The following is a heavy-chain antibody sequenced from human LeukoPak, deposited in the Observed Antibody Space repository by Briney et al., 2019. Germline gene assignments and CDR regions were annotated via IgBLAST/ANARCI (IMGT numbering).Heavy chain of an antibody. J-gene: IGHJ4*02. CDR1: GFTFCSYA. D-gene: IGHD6-19*01. Sequence: GGSLRLSCAASGFTFCSYAMSWVRQAPGKGLEWVSAISGSGGSTYYADSVKGRFTISRDNSKNTLYLQMNSLRAEDTAVYYCAAGGYSSGWRPYYYDYRRQGTLVTVSS. CDR2: ISGSGGST. CDR3: AAGGYSSGWRPYYYDY. V-gene: IGHV3-23*01.